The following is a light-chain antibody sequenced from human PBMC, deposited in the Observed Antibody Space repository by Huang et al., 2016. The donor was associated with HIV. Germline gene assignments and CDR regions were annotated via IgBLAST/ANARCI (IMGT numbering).Light chain of an antibody. Sequence: DIQMTQSPSSLSASVGDRVTLTCRASETIATYLNWYQQKPGKAPRLLINVASTLQSGVPSRFSGSGSGTDFTLTISSLQPEDFVIYYCQQSHTTPRTFGQGTKVEVK. CDR3: QQSHTTPRT. CDR2: VAS. CDR1: ETIATY. V-gene: IGKV1-39*01. J-gene: IGKJ1*01.